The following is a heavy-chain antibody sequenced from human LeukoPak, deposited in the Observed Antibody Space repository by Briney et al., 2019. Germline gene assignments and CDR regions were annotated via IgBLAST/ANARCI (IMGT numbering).Heavy chain of an antibody. V-gene: IGHV5-51*01. J-gene: IGHJ4*02. CDR1: GYIFTIYW. CDR3: ARLVVRGVTGPFDY. D-gene: IGHD3-10*01. Sequence: GESLKISCKGSGYIFTIYWIAWVRQMPGKGLEWMGIIYPGDSDTRYSPSFQGQVTLSADKSISTAFLQWGSLKASDTAMYYCARLVVRGVTGPFDYWGQGTLVTVSS. CDR2: IYPGDSDT.